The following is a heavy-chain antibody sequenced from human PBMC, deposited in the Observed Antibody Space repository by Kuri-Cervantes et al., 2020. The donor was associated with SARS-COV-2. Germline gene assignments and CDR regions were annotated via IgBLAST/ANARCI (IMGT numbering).Heavy chain of an antibody. CDR1: GYTFTGYY. CDR3: ARNWLGYCSGGSCRYYYYYMDV. Sequence: ASVKVSCKASGYTFTGYYMHWVRQAPGQGLEWMGWINPNSGGTNYAQKFQGRVTMTTDTSTSTAYMELRSLRSDDTAVYYCARNWLGYCSGGSCRYYYYYMDVWGKGTTVTVSS. J-gene: IGHJ6*03. V-gene: IGHV1-2*02. CDR2: INPNSGGT. D-gene: IGHD2-15*01.